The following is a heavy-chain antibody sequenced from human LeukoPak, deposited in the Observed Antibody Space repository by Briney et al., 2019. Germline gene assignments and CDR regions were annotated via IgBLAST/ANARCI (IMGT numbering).Heavy chain of an antibody. D-gene: IGHD6-19*01. Sequence: GGSLRLSCAASGFTFSNSAMNWVRQAPGKGLEWVSAISGSGGSAYYADSVKGRFTVSRDNSKNTLYLQMNSLRVEDTATYYCASRPTSAAVAPSDYWGQGTLVTVSS. J-gene: IGHJ4*02. CDR3: ASRPTSAAVAPSDY. CDR2: ISGSGGSA. CDR1: GFTFSNSA. V-gene: IGHV3-23*01.